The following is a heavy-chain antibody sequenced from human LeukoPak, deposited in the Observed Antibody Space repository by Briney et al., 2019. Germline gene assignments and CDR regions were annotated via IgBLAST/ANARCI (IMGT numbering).Heavy chain of an antibody. V-gene: IGHV3-30-3*01. Sequence: GGSLRLSCAASGFTFSSYAMHWVRQAPGKGLEWVAVISYDGSNKYYADSVKGRFTISRDNAKNSLYLQMNSLRAEDTAVYYCARERNVLRYFDYWGQGTLVTVSS. D-gene: IGHD3-9*01. CDR2: ISYDGSNK. J-gene: IGHJ4*02. CDR1: GFTFSSYA. CDR3: ARERNVLRYFDY.